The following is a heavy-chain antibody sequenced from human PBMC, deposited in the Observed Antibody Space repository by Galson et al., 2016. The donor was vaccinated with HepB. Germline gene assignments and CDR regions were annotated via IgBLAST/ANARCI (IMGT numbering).Heavy chain of an antibody. CDR1: GDSFNRYS. V-gene: IGHV1-69*13. D-gene: IGHD3-9*01. J-gene: IGHJ4*02. Sequence: SVKVSCKASGDSFNRYSISWVRQAPGHGLEWMGGIIPIFGTPDYAQKLKGRVIITADVSTSTSYMELSSLRFEDTAVYYCATLSYDVVTGYQYFFDHWGQGTLVTVSS. CDR3: ATLSYDVVTGYQYFFDH. CDR2: IIPIFGTP.